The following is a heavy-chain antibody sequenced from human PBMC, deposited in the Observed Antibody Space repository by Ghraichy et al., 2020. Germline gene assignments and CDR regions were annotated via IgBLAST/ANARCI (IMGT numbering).Heavy chain of an antibody. CDR3: ASPGIQLWGFPY. Sequence: SETLSLTCTVSGGSITRNYLSWIRQPPGKGLEWIGYIYYRGSTNYNPSLKSRVAISLDTSKNQFSLRLTSVTAADTAVYYCASPGIQLWGFPYWGQGTLVTVSS. J-gene: IGHJ4*02. D-gene: IGHD5-18*01. CDR1: GGSITRNY. CDR2: IYYRGST. V-gene: IGHV4-59*08.